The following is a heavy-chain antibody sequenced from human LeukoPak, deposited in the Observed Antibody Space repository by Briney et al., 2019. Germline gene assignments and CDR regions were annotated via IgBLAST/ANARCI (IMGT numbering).Heavy chain of an antibody. J-gene: IGHJ4*02. D-gene: IGHD5-12*01. CDR2: FDPEDGET. Sequence: VASVKVSCKVSGYTLTELSMHWVRQAPGKGLEWMGGFDPEDGETIYAQKFQGRVTITADKSTSTAYMELSSLRSEDTAVYYCARGRNGYSGYDSGPAPEGFDYWGQGTLVTVSS. V-gene: IGHV1-24*01. CDR3: ARGRNGYSGYDSGPAPEGFDY. CDR1: GYTLTELS.